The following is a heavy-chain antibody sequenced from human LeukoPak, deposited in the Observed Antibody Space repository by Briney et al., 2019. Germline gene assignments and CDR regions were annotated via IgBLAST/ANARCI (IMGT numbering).Heavy chain of an antibody. V-gene: IGHV4-34*01. D-gene: IGHD2-2*01. Sequence: PSETLSLTCAVYGGSFSGYYWNWIRQPPGKGLEWIGEINHSGSTNYNPSLKSRVTISVDTSKNQFSLKLSSVTAADTAVYYCIGFVVVPAAVVSWGQGTLVTVSS. J-gene: IGHJ5*02. CDR3: IGFVVVPAAVVS. CDR2: INHSGST. CDR1: GGSFSGYY.